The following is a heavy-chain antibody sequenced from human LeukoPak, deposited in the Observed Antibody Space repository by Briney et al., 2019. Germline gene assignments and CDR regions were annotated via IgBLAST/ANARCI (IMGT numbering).Heavy chain of an antibody. CDR3: ANTAGYKVY. CDR1: GFTFSSYA. V-gene: IGHV3-48*01. D-gene: IGHD1-14*01. CDR2: ISSSSSTI. J-gene: IGHJ4*02. Sequence: PGGSLRLSCTASGFTFSSYAMSWVRQAPGKGLEWVSYISSSSSTIYYADSVKGRFTISRDNAENSLYLQMNSLRAEDTAVYYCANTAGYKVYWGQGTLVTVSS.